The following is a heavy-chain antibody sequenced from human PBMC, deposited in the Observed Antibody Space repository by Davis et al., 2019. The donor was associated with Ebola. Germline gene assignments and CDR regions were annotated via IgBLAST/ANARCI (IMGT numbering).Heavy chain of an antibody. CDR1: GYTFTSYG. CDR3: ARAGIAAAGTWYYYGMDV. V-gene: IGHV1-18*01. CDR2: ISAYNGNT. J-gene: IGHJ6*02. D-gene: IGHD6-13*01. Sequence: ASVKVSCKASGYTFTSYGISWVRQAPGQGLEWMGWISAYNGNTNYAKKLQGRVTMTTDTSTSTAYMELRSLRSDDTDVYYCARAGIAAAGTWYYYGMDVWGQGTTVTVSS.